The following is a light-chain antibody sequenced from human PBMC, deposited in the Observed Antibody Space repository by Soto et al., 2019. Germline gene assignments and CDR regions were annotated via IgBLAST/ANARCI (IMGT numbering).Light chain of an antibody. Sequence: QSVLTQPPSASGTPGQRVTISCSGGSSNIGSNTVNWYHQLPRTAHKLLIYSNNQRPSGVPDRFSGSTSGTSASLAISGLQSEDEADYYCTTWDDSLNGVVFGGGTKVTVL. J-gene: IGLJ2*01. CDR3: TTWDDSLNGVV. CDR1: SSNIGSNT. V-gene: IGLV1-44*01. CDR2: SNN.